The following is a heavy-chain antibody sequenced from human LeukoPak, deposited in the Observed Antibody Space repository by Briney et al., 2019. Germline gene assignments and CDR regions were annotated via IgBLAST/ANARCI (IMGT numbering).Heavy chain of an antibody. CDR2: ISYDGSNK. Sequence: PGGSLRLSCAASGFTFGSYAMHWVRQAPGKGLEWVAVISYDGSNKYYADSVKGRFTISRDNSKNTLYLQMNSLRAEDTAVYYCAGSSSWEDAFDIWGQGTMVTVSS. J-gene: IGHJ3*02. CDR3: AGSSSWEDAFDI. V-gene: IGHV3-30*04. CDR1: GFTFGSYA. D-gene: IGHD6-13*01.